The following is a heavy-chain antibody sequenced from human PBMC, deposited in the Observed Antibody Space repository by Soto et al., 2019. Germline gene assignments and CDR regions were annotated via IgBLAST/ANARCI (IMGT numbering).Heavy chain of an antibody. J-gene: IGHJ6*03. CDR3: ARNVGYCSGGSCYPKIYYYYYMDV. D-gene: IGHD2-15*01. Sequence: GGSLRLSCAASGFTFSSYWMSWVRQAPGKGLEWVANIKQDGSEKYYVDSVKGRFTISRDNAKNSLYLQMNSLRAEDTAVYYCARNVGYCSGGSCYPKIYYYYYMDVWGKGTTVTVSS. V-gene: IGHV3-7*01. CDR2: IKQDGSEK. CDR1: GFTFSSYW.